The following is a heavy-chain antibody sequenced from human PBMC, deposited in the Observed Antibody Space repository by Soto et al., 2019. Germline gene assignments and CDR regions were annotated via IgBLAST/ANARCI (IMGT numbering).Heavy chain of an antibody. CDR3: ARGFDAGRSYYFDY. V-gene: IGHV3-30*03. J-gene: IGHJ4*02. Sequence: PGGSLRLSCAASGFTFSSFGMHWVRQAPGKGLEWVAVISSDGSVTFYADSVKGRLTISRDNSKNTLYVQMNIVRAEDTAVYYCARGFDAGRSYYFDYWGQGTHVTVSS. CDR2: ISSDGSVT. D-gene: IGHD2-15*01. CDR1: GFTFSSFG.